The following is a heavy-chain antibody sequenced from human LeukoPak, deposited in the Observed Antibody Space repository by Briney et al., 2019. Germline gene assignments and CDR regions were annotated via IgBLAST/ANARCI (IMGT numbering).Heavy chain of an antibody. V-gene: IGHV3-15*01. D-gene: IGHD3-22*01. CDR3: TTEMDYYDSSGYYSLRLFDF. Sequence: GGSLRLSCAASGFRFNYAWMNWVRQTPGKGPEWVGRIKSKTDGETTDYAAPVKCRFTISRDDSKNTLYLEMKSLKTEDTAVYYCTTEMDYYDSSGYYSLRLFDFWGQGTRVTVSS. J-gene: IGHJ4*02. CDR2: IKSKTDGETT. CDR1: GFRFNYAW.